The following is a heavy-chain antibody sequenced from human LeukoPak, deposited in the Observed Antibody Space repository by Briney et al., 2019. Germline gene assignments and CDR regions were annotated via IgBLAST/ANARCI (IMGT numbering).Heavy chain of an antibody. Sequence: SVKVSCKASVGTLSSYAISWVRQAPEQGLEWMGRIIPILGIANYAQKFQGRVTITADKSTSTAYMELSSLRSEDTAVYYCARDLGYYDILTGYSSLDYWGQGTLVTVSS. CDR3: ARDLGYYDILTGYSSLDY. J-gene: IGHJ4*02. D-gene: IGHD3-9*01. CDR1: VGTLSSYA. CDR2: IIPILGIA. V-gene: IGHV1-69*04.